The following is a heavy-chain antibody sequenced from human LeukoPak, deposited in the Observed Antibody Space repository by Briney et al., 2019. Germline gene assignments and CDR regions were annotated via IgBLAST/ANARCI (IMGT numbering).Heavy chain of an antibody. CDR1: GGTFSSYA. CDR2: IIPIFGTA. CDR3: ARTGTTKIQFDP. Sequence: SVKVSCKASGGTFSSYAISWVRQAPGQGREWMGRIIPIFGTANYAQKFQGRVTITTDESTSTAYMELSSLRSEDTAVYYCARTGTTKIQFDPWGQGTLVTVSS. J-gene: IGHJ5*02. V-gene: IGHV1-69*05. D-gene: IGHD1-7*01.